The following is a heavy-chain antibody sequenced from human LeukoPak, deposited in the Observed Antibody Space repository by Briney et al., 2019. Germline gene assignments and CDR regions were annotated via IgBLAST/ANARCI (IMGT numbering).Heavy chain of an antibody. Sequence: KASETLSLTCTVSGGSISSSSYYWGWIRQPPGKGLERIGSIYYSGSTYYNPSLKSRVTISVDTSKNQFSLKLSSVTAADTAVYYCARDRESGWYGIDYWGQGTLVTVSS. CDR1: GGSISSSSYY. CDR3: ARDRESGWYGIDY. CDR2: IYYSGST. J-gene: IGHJ4*02. D-gene: IGHD6-19*01. V-gene: IGHV4-39*07.